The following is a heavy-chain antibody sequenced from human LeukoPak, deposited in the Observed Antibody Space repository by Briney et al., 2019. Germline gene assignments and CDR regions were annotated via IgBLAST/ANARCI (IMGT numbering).Heavy chain of an antibody. J-gene: IGHJ3*02. D-gene: IGHD2/OR15-2a*01. CDR1: GGTFSSYA. Sequence: SVKVSCKASGGTFSSYAISWVRQAPGQGLERMGRIIPIFGTANYAQKFQGRVTITADKSTSTAYMELSSLRSEDTAVYYCLSMASSDAFDIWGQGTMVTVSS. CDR3: LSMASSDAFDI. CDR2: IIPIFGTA. V-gene: IGHV1-69*06.